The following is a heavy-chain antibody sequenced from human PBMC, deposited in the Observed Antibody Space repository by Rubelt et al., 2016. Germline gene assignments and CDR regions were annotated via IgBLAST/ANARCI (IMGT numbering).Heavy chain of an antibody. CDR2: IYYSGST. D-gene: IGHD6-19*01. CDR3: ARVFGGAVAGTVWFDP. CDR1: GGSISSYY. V-gene: IGHV4-59*01. Sequence: QVQLQESGPGLVKPSETLSLTCTVSGGSISSYYWSWIRQPPGKGLEWIGYIYYSGSTNYNPSLEVRVTVSVNIVKNRCALKMSSVTAADTAVYYCARVFGGAVAGTVWFDPWGQGTLVTVSS. J-gene: IGHJ5*02.